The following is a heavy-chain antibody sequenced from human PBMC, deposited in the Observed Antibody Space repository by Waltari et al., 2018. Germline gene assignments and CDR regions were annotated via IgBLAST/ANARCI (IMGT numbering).Heavy chain of an antibody. J-gene: IGHJ3*02. CDR1: GGSISSHY. CDR2: IYYSGST. D-gene: IGHD3-22*01. Sequence: QVQLQESGPGLVKTSETLSLTCTVSGGSISSHYWSWIRQPPGKGLEWIGYIYYSGSTNYNPSLKSRVTISVDTSKNQFSLKLSSVTAADTAVYYCARDSRYYYDSSGYGGPFDIWGQGTMVTVSS. V-gene: IGHV4-59*11. CDR3: ARDSRYYYDSSGYGGPFDI.